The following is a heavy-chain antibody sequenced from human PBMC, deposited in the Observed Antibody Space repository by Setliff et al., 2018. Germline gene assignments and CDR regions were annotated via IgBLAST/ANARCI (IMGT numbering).Heavy chain of an antibody. V-gene: IGHV5-51*01. CDR3: ARPREGYKSFQY. CDR2: IYPGDSDI. CDR1: GYIFNNYW. D-gene: IGHD5-12*01. Sequence: GESLKISCKTSGYIFNNYWIVWVRQLPGKGLECMGIIYPGDSDIRYSPSFEGQVTISADKSISTAYLHRSSLKASDTAMYYCARPREGYKSFQYWGQGTQVTVSS. J-gene: IGHJ4*02.